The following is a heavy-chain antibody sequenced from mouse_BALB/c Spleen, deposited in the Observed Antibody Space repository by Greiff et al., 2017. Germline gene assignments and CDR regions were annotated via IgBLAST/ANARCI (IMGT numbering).Heavy chain of an antibody. CDR2: INSNGGST. J-gene: IGHJ3*01. CDR1: GFTFSSYG. CDR3: ARDLITFAY. D-gene: IGHD2-4*01. V-gene: IGHV5-6-3*01. Sequence: DVMLVESGGGLVQPGGSLKLSCAASGFTFSSYGMSWVRQTPDKRLELVATINSNGGSTYYPDSVKGRFTISRDNAKNTLYLQMSSLKSEDTAMYYCARDLITFAYWGQGTLVTVSA.